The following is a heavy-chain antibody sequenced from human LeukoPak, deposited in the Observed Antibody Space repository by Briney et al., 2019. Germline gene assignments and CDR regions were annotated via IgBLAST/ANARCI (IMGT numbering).Heavy chain of an antibody. CDR1: GFTVSRNY. CDR3: ARDHYGDYGFDY. CDR2: IYSGGST. V-gene: IGHV3-66*01. Sequence: GGSLRLSCAASGFTVSRNYMSWVRQAPGKGLEWVSVIYSGGSTYYADSMKGRFTISRDNSKNTLYLQMNSLRAEDTAVYYCARDHYGDYGFDYRGQGTLVTVSS. D-gene: IGHD4-17*01. J-gene: IGHJ4*02.